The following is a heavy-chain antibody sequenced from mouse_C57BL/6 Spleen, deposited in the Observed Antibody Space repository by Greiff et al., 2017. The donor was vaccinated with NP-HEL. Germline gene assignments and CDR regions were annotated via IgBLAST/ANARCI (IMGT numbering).Heavy chain of an antibody. D-gene: IGHD1-1*01. CDR3: ARQNYGSSYWYFDV. CDR1: GYTFTDYN. CDR2: INPNNGGP. Sequence: VQLQQSGPELVKPGASVKIPCKASGYTFTDYNMDWVNQSHGKSLEWIGDINPNNGGPIYNQKFKGKATLTVDKSSSTAYMELRRLTSEDTAVYYCARQNYGSSYWYFDVWGTGTTVTVSS. V-gene: IGHV1-18*01. J-gene: IGHJ1*03.